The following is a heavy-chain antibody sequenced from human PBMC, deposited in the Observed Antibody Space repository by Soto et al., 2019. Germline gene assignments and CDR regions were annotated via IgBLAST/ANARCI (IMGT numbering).Heavy chain of an antibody. CDR2: ISYDGSVK. Sequence: QVQLVESGGGVVQPGRSLRLACVASGFTFSSHGMHWVRQAPGKGLEWVAVISYDGSVKNSADSVKGRFTISRDNSKNTLYLEMNSLRAEDTAVYYCAKDPGMGVTRRTFDNWGQGTLVTVSS. CDR3: AKDPGMGVTRRTFDN. J-gene: IGHJ4*02. V-gene: IGHV3-30*18. CDR1: GFTFSSHG. D-gene: IGHD2-21*02.